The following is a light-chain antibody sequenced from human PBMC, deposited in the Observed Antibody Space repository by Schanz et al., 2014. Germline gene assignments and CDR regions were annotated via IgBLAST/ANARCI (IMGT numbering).Light chain of an antibody. J-gene: IGKJ4*01. CDR2: GAS. CDR3: QQYGGSLT. CDR1: QSLSSDY. V-gene: IGKV3-20*01. Sequence: EIVLTQSPGTLSLSPGERATLSCRASQSLSSDYLAWYQQRPGQAPRLLIYGASSRATGTPDRFSGSGSGTDFTLTISRMEPEDFAVYYCQQYGGSLTFGGGTKVDIK.